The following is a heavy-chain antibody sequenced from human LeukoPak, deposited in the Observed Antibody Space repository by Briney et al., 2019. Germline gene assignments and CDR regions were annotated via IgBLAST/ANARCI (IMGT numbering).Heavy chain of an antibody. CDR2: INGGFST. CDR3: VREGRWLQNYSWMVSLDS. D-gene: IGHD5-24*01. J-gene: IGHJ4*02. V-gene: IGHV3-23*01. CDR1: GFTFSTFS. Sequence: GGSLRLSCAASGFTFSTFSMSWVRRAPGKGLEWVSAINGGFSTYYPDSVKGRFTISRDNSKNTLYLQMNSLTVEDTAVYYCVREGRWLQNYSWMVSLDSWGQGTLVTVSS.